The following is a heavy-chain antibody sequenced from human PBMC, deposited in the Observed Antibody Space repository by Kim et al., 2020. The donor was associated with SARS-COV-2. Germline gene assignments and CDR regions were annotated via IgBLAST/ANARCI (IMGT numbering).Heavy chain of an antibody. Sequence: GGSLRLSCTASGFTFGDYAMSWFRQAPGKGLEWVGFIRSKAYGGTTEYAASVKGRFTISRDDSKSIAYLQMNSLKTEDTAVYYCTRDILTGPSCFSDIWGQGTMVTVSS. CDR2: IRSKAYGGTT. CDR3: TRDILTGPSCFSDI. D-gene: IGHD3-9*01. CDR1: GFTFGDYA. J-gene: IGHJ3*02. V-gene: IGHV3-49*03.